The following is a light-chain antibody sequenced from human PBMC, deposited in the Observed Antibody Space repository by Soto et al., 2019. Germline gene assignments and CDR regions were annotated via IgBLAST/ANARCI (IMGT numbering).Light chain of an antibody. CDR1: SSNIESNT. J-gene: IGLJ3*02. CDR2: NNN. V-gene: IGLV1-44*01. Sequence: QSVLTQPPSASGTPGQRVTISCSGSSSNIESNTVNWYQQLPETAPKLLIYNNNQRSSGVSDRFSGSKSGASASLAISGLHSEDEGHYFCAAWDDSRNGPQFGGGTKLTVL. CDR3: AAWDDSRNGPQ.